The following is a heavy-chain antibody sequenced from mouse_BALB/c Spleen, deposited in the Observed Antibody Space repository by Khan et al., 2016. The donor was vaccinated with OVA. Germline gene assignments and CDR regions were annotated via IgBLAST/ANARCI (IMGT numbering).Heavy chain of an antibody. D-gene: IGHD1-1*01. CDR2: IYPGSGST. CDR1: GYTFTDYV. V-gene: IGHV1-77*01. Sequence: QVQLQQSGPELVKPGASVKMSCKVSGYTFTDYVISWVKQRTGQGLEWIGEIYPGSGSTYYNEKFKGKATLTADKSSNTVNMQVSSLTSEDSAVFCCARSYDGAWFAYWGQGTLVTVSA. CDR3: ARSYDGAWFAY. J-gene: IGHJ3*01.